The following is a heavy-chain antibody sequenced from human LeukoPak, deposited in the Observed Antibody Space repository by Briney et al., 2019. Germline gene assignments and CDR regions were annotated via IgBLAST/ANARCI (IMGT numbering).Heavy chain of an antibody. CDR1: GFNFNTHG. Sequence: PGRSLRLSCVASGFNFNTHGMHWVRQAPGKGLEWVAVIRYDGSNKYYADSVMGRFTISRDNSKNTLYLQMDSLGAEDTAVYYCARDSYGLDYWGQGTLVTVSS. D-gene: IGHD5-18*01. CDR3: ARDSYGLDY. J-gene: IGHJ4*02. V-gene: IGHV3-33*01. CDR2: IRYDGSNK.